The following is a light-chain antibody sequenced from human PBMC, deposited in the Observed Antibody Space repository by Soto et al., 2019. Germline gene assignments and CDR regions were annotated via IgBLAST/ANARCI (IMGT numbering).Light chain of an antibody. V-gene: IGKV1-39*01. CDR2: SVS. CDR1: QSIGKH. Sequence: DIQMTQSPSSLSASVGDRVTITCRASQSIGKHLNWYQQKPGKAPKFLIYSVSNLQSRVPSRFSGSGSGTDFTLTIDSLLPEDFATYYCQQGYTSSITFGQGTRLEIK. J-gene: IGKJ5*01. CDR3: QQGYTSSIT.